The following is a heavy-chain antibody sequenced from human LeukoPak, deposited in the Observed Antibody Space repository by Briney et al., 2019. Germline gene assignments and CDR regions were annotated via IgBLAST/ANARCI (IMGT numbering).Heavy chain of an antibody. CDR2: ISSSGSTI. Sequence: GGSLRLSCAASGFTFSSFSMNWVRQAPGKGLEWVSFISSSGSTIYYADSVKGRFTISRDNARNSLYLQMISLRAEDTAVYYCARDKGITGTITDNWGQGTLVTVSS. CDR3: ARDKGITGTITDN. J-gene: IGHJ4*02. CDR1: GFTFSSFS. D-gene: IGHD1-20*01. V-gene: IGHV3-48*01.